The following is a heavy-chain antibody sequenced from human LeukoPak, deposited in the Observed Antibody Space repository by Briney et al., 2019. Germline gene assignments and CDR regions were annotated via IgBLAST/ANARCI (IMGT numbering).Heavy chain of an antibody. V-gene: IGHV4-34*01. CDR2: INHSGST. Sequence: SETLSLTCAVYGGSFSGYYWSWIRQPPGKGLEWIGEINHSGSTNYNPSLKSRVTISVDTSKNQFSLKLSSVTAADTAVYYCARSNPTISSSWLKTLKYFQHWGQGTLVTVSS. J-gene: IGHJ1*01. CDR3: ARSNPTISSSWLKTLKYFQH. CDR1: GGSFSGYY. D-gene: IGHD6-13*01.